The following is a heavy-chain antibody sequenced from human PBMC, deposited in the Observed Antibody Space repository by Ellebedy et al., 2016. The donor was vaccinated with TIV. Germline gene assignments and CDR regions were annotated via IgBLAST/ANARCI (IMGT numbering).Heavy chain of an antibody. J-gene: IGHJ4*02. V-gene: IGHV3-23*01. CDR2: ISGSGGST. CDR3: AKDRAPYGGNSEFDY. Sequence: GGSLRLXCAASGFTFSSYAMSWVRQAPGKGLEWVSAISGSGGSTYYADSVKGRFTTSRDNSKNTLYLQMNSLRAEDTAVYYCAKDRAPYGGNSEFDYWGQGTLVTVSS. CDR1: GFTFSSYA. D-gene: IGHD4-23*01.